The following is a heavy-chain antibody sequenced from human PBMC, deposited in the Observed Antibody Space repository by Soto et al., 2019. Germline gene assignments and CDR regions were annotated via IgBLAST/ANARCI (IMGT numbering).Heavy chain of an antibody. CDR2: IHHSGST. V-gene: IGHV4-39*01. J-gene: IGHJ4*02. CDR1: GDSISGSSYH. Sequence: SETLSLTCTVSGDSISGSSYHWGWIRQPPGKGLEWIGSIHHSGSTNYNPSLRSRATISVDPSKNQFSLNLRSVTATDTAVFYCARHGHSSGWFFFDSWGQGTLVTSPQ. CDR3: ARHGHSSGWFFFDS. D-gene: IGHD6-19*01.